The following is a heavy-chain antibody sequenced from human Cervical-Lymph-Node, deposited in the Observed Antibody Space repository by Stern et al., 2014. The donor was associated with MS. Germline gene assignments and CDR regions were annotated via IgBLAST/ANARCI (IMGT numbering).Heavy chain of an antibody. J-gene: IGHJ4*02. CDR2: LHYSGGT. CDR3: ARVPDYGDAFFDY. Sequence: VQLVESGPGLVKPSQTLSLTCTVSGGSISSGDNYWSWIRQPPGKGPEWIGDLHYSGGTYFNPSLKSRATISADTSKNQFSLKLNSMTAADTAVYYCARVPDYGDAFFDYWGQGILVTVSS. V-gene: IGHV4-30-4*01. D-gene: IGHD4-17*01. CDR1: GGSISSGDNY.